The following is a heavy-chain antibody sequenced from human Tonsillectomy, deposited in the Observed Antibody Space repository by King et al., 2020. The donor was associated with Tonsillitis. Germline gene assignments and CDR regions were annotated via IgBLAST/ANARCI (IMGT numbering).Heavy chain of an antibody. Sequence: QLVQSGAEVKKPGASVKVSCQASGYTFTSYYMHWVRQAPGQGLEWMGIINPSGGSTSYAQKFQGRVTMTRDTSTSTVYMELSSLRSEDTAVYYCARGTVVVPAARGLGDAFDIWGQGTMVTVSS. CDR2: INPSGGST. J-gene: IGHJ3*02. V-gene: IGHV1-46*03. CDR1: GYTFTSYY. CDR3: ARGTVVVPAARGLGDAFDI. D-gene: IGHD2-2*01.